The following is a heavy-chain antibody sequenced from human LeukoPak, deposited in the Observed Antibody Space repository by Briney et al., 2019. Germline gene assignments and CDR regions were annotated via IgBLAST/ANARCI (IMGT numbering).Heavy chain of an antibody. CDR3: AKDQRITMVRGVIDY. CDR1: GFTFSSYG. Sequence: GGSLRLSCAASGFTFSSYGMSWVRQAPGKGLEWVSAISGSGGSTYYADSVKGRFTISRDNSKNTLYLQMNSLRAEDTAVYYCAKDQRITMVRGVIDYWGQGTLVTVSS. J-gene: IGHJ4*02. CDR2: ISGSGGST. V-gene: IGHV3-23*01. D-gene: IGHD3-10*01.